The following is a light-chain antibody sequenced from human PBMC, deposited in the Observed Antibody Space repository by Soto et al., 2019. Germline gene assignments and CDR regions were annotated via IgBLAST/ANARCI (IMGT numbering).Light chain of an antibody. V-gene: IGLV1-40*01. Sequence: QSVLTQPPSVSGAPGQRVTISCTGSSSNIGAGYDGHWYQQLPGTAPKLLIYGNSNRPSGVPDRFSGSKSGTSASLAITGLQAEDEADYYCQSYDSSLGLVFGGGTKVTVL. CDR3: QSYDSSLGLV. CDR1: SSNIGAGYD. CDR2: GNS. J-gene: IGLJ2*01.